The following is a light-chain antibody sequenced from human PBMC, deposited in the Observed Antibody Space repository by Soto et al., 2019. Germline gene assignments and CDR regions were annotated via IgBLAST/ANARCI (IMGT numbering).Light chain of an antibody. V-gene: IGKV3-20*01. J-gene: IGKJ1*01. Sequence: EILMTQSQATVCVFAGERATLSCRSSQSVSSSYLAWYQQKPGQAPRLLIYGASSRAAGIPDRFSGSGSGTDFTLNLSRLQTEEFAVYYCQAYGSSPWTLGEGTTVDIK. CDR1: QSVSSSY. CDR2: GAS. CDR3: QAYGSSPWT.